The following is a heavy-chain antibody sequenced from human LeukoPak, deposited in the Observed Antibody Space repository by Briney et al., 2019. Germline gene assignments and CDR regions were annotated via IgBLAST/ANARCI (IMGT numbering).Heavy chain of an antibody. CDR2: IRYDGNIK. V-gene: IGHV3-30*02. Sequence: GGSLRLSCAASGFTFSSYSMNWVRQAPGKGLEWVAFIRYDGNIKYYADSVKGRFTISRDNSKNTLYLQMNSLRVEDTAVYYCAKCGSHNWFDPWGQGTLVTVSS. CDR3: AKCGSHNWFDP. CDR1: GFTFSSYS. D-gene: IGHD1-26*01. J-gene: IGHJ5*02.